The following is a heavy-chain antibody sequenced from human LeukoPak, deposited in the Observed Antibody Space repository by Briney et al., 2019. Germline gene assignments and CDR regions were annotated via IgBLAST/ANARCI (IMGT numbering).Heavy chain of an antibody. CDR3: AKDRVSSSWRIRPLSAFDT. Sequence: QPGGSLRLSCAASGFTFSSYAMHWVRQAPGKGLEWVAVISYDGSNKYYADSVEGRFTISRDNSKNTLYLQMNSLRAEDTAVYYCAKDRVSSSWRIRPLSAFDTWGQGTMVTVSS. J-gene: IGHJ3*02. V-gene: IGHV3-30-3*01. CDR2: ISYDGSNK. D-gene: IGHD6-13*01. CDR1: GFTFSSYA.